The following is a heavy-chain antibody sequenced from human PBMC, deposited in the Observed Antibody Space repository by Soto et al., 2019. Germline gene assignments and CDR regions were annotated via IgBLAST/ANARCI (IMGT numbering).Heavy chain of an antibody. Sequence: PGESLKISCMGSGYKVSTWHNFTSYWIAWVRQMPGEGLEWMGIIYPGDSDTRYSPSFQGQVTISADKSINSVYLQWGSLKASDTATYYCARGDTALSYWYFDLWGRGTLVTVSS. CDR2: IYPGDSDT. V-gene: IGHV5-51*01. CDR3: ARGDTALSYWYFDL. D-gene: IGHD5-18*01. J-gene: IGHJ2*01. CDR1: GYKVSTWHNFTSYW.